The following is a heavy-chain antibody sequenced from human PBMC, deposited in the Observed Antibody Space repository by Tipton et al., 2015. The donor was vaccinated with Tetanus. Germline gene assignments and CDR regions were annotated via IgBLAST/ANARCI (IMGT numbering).Heavy chain of an antibody. CDR2: SWYDGTDK. CDR1: GFIFSSYG. V-gene: IGHV3-33*08. J-gene: IGHJ4*02. D-gene: IGHD2-15*01. Sequence: SLRLSCEASGFIFSSYGIHWVRQAPGKGLEWVAVSWYDGTDKYYADSMKGRFTISRDNSKNTLYLQMNSLRAEDTAVYYCAREADCSGGSCFSGDFDNWGQGTQVTVSS. CDR3: AREADCSGGSCFSGDFDN.